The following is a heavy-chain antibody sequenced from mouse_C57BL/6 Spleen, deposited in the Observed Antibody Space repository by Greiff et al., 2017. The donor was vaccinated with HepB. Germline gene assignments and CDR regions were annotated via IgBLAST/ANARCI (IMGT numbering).Heavy chain of an antibody. Sequence: EVKVVESGGGLVKPGGSLKLSCAASGFTFSSYAMSWVRQTPEKRLEWVATISDGGSYTYYPDNVKGRFTISRDNAKNNLYLQMSHLKSEDTAMYYCARDGAYDGYYEAMDYWGQGTSVTVSS. CDR2: ISDGGSYT. J-gene: IGHJ4*01. D-gene: IGHD2-3*01. CDR3: ARDGAYDGYYEAMDY. V-gene: IGHV5-4*01. CDR1: GFTFSSYA.